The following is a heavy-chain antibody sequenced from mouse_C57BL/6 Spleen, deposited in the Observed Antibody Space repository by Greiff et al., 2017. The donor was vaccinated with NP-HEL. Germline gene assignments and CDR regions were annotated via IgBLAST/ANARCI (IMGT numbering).Heavy chain of an antibody. CDR3: TRGDDGYYGYFDY. V-gene: IGHV5-9-1*02. Sequence: EVHLVESGEGLVKPGGSLKLSCAASGFTFSSYAMSWVRQTPEKRLEWVAYISSGGDYIYYADTVKGRFTISRDNARNTLYLQMSSLKSEDTAMYYCTRGDDGYYGYFDYWGQGTTLTVSS. CDR2: ISSGGDYI. D-gene: IGHD2-3*01. J-gene: IGHJ2*01. CDR1: GFTFSSYA.